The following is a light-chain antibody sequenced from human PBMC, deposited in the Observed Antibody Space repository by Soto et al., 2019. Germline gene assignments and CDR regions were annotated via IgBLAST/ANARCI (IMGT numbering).Light chain of an antibody. J-gene: IGKJ5*01. V-gene: IGKV3-11*01. CDR1: QSVGRHY. CDR2: TAS. Sequence: SMVAECAGTLALSPGYRATLSFRASQSVGRHYVAWYQQKPGQAPRLIIHTASSRVAGIPDRFSGSGSGTAFTLPISSLEPEDFAVYYCQQRSNWPITFGQGTRLEIK. CDR3: QQRSNWPIT.